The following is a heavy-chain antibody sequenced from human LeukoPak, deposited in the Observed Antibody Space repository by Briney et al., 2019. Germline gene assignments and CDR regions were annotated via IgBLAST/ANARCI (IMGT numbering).Heavy chain of an antibody. CDR2: IGGSGANT. V-gene: IGHV3-23*01. Sequence: PGGSLRLSCAASGFTYSTYAMSWVRQAPGKGLEWVSGIGGSGANTYYADSVKGRFTISRDNSKNTLYLQMNSLKTEDTAVYYCTTGQWELLRHYYYMDVWGKGTTVTVSS. J-gene: IGHJ6*03. CDR3: TTGQWELLRHYYYMDV. CDR1: GFTYSTYA. D-gene: IGHD1-26*01.